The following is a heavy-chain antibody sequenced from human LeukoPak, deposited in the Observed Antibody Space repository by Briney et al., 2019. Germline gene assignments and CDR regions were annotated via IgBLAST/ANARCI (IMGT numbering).Heavy chain of an antibody. V-gene: IGHV3-74*01. J-gene: IGHJ4*02. Sequence: GGSLRLSCAASEFTFSNYWMHWVRQAPGKGLVWISRINPDGSSTRYADSVNGRFTISRDNAKNTLYLQMNSLRDEDTAVYYCARGLAAAGNSFDSWGQGTLVTVSP. CDR2: INPDGSST. D-gene: IGHD6-13*01. CDR3: ARGLAAAGNSFDS. CDR1: EFTFSNYW.